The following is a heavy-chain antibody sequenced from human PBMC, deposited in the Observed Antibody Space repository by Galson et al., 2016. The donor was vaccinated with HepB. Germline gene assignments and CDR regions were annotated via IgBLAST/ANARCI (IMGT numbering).Heavy chain of an antibody. CDR1: GDSISRYF. D-gene: IGHD5-12*01. CDR3: ARLRYSGNFDF. Sequence: EPLSLTCSVSGDSISRYFWSCLRQPPGKVLEWIRYVYSRGSTIYTPSLQSRVTMSVDTSKNQFSLNLASVTAADTAVFYCARLRYSGNFDFWGEGTLVTVSS. J-gene: IGHJ4*02. V-gene: IGHV4-59*01. CDR2: VYSRGST.